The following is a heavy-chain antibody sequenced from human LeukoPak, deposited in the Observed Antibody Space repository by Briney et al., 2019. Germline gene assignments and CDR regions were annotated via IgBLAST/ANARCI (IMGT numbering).Heavy chain of an antibody. V-gene: IGHV4-4*07. CDR3: ARDNPVAGNRGIDY. J-gene: IGHJ4*02. Sequence: SETLSLTCTVSGGSNSSYYWSWIRQPAGKGLEWLGRIYTTGSSNYNPSLKSRVTVSVDTSKNQFSLKLSSVTAADTAVYYCARDNPVAGNRGIDYWGQGTLVTVSS. CDR2: IYTTGSS. D-gene: IGHD6-19*01. CDR1: GGSNSSYY.